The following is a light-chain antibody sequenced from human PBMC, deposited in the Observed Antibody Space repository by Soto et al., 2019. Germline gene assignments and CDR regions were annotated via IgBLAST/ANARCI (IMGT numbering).Light chain of an antibody. J-gene: IGLJ2*01. CDR3: FSHTGV. V-gene: IGLV2-23*02. CDR2: EVT. Sequence: QPVLTQPASVSGSPGQSITISCTGTSSDVGFYNLISWYQQHPGKAPKVIIFEVTKRPSGVSDRISGSKSGNTASLTISGLQAEDEADYYCFSHTGVFGGGTKVTVL. CDR1: SSDVGFYNL.